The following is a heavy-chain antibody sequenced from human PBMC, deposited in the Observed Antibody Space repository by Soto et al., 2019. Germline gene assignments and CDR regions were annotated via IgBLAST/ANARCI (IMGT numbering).Heavy chain of an antibody. CDR1: GFTLSDYY. D-gene: IGHD3-10*01. CDR2: ISSSGTID. V-gene: IGHV3-11*01. CDR3: ARRTMGNYYYMDV. Sequence: QVHLVESGGGLVKPGGSLRLSCVASGFTLSDYYMSWIRQAPGKGLEWVSYISSSGTIDNYADSVKGRFTISRDNAKNSLFLPMHGLRAEDTAVYYCARRTMGNYYYMDVWGKGTTVTVSS. J-gene: IGHJ6*03.